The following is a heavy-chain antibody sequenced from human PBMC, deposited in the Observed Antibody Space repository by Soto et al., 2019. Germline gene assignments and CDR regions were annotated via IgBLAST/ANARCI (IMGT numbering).Heavy chain of an antibody. CDR1: GGSISSYY. J-gene: IGHJ4*02. D-gene: IGHD2-15*01. V-gene: IGHV4-59*08. CDR2: IYYTGST. Sequence: ETLSLTCTVSGGSISSYYWSWIRQPPGKGLEWIGYIYYTGSTNYNPSLKSRVTISVDTSKKQFSLKLSSVTAADTAVYYCARHRPYSTPFYFDYRGQGTQVTVSS. CDR3: ARHRPYSTPFYFDY.